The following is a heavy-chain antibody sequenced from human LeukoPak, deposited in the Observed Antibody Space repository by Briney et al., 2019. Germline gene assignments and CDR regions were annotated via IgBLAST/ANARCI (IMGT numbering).Heavy chain of an antibody. CDR2: ISYDGSNK. J-gene: IGHJ6*02. CDR1: GFTFSSYG. V-gene: IGHV3-30*18. Sequence: GRSLRLSCAASGFTFSSYGMYWVRQAPGKGLEWVAVISYDGSNKYYADSVKGRFTISRDNSKNTLYLQMNSLRAEDTAVYYCAKDGGYSYGPLYYYYGMDVWGQGTTVTVSS. CDR3: AKDGGYSYGPLYYYYGMDV. D-gene: IGHD5-18*01.